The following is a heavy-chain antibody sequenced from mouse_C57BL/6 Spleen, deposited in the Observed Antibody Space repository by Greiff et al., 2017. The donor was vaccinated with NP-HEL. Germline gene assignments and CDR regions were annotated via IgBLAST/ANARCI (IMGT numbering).Heavy chain of an antibody. J-gene: IGHJ2*01. V-gene: IGHV1-22*01. CDR2: INPHNGGY. Sequence: VQLQQSGPELVKPGASVKMSCKASGYTFTDYNMHWVKQSHGKSLEWIGYINPHNGGYSYNQQFKGTATLTVNKSYSTAYMELRSLTSEDSAVYYCAFYYYGSSYDYWGQGTTLTVSS. CDR1: GYTFTDYN. CDR3: AFYYYGSSYDY. D-gene: IGHD1-1*01.